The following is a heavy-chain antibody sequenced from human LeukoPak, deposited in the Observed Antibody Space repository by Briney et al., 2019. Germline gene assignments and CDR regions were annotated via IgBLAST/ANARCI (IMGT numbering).Heavy chain of an antibody. CDR2: IHSDGST. Sequence: GGSLRLSCAASGLTVSTNYMTWVRQAPGKGLEWVSIIHSDGSTYYADSVKGRFTISRDNAKNSLYLQMNSLRAEDMALYYCAKDGNPYSSSWSSFDYWGQGTLVTVSS. CDR3: AKDGNPYSSSWSSFDY. J-gene: IGHJ4*02. D-gene: IGHD6-13*01. CDR1: GLTVSTNY. V-gene: IGHV3-53*05.